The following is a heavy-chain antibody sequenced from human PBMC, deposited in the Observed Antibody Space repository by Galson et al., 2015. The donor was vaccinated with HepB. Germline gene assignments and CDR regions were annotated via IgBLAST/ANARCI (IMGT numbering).Heavy chain of an antibody. CDR3: ARGHDISGYYYYYYAMDV. CDR1: GYTFTSYG. D-gene: IGHD3-22*01. Sequence: SVKVSCKASGYTFTSYGISWVRQAPGQGLEWMGWIGTYNGNTNYAQKLRGRVTMTTDTSTSTAYMELRSLRSDDTAVYYCARGHDISGYYYYYYAMDVWGQGTTVTVSS. J-gene: IGHJ6*02. V-gene: IGHV1-18*04. CDR2: IGTYNGNT.